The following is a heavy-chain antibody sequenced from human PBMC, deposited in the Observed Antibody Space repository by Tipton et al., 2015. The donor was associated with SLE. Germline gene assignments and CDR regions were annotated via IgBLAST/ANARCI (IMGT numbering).Heavy chain of an antibody. V-gene: IGHV4-39*07. D-gene: IGHD6-13*01. CDR1: GDSISSSSYY. CDR2: INHSGST. J-gene: IGHJ4*02. CDR3: ARRAATGGFDY. Sequence: LRLSCTVSGDSISSSSYYWGWIRQPPGKGLEWIGEINHSGSTNYNPSLKSRVTISVDTSKNQFSLKLSSVTAADTAVYYCARRAATGGFDYWGQGTLVTVSS.